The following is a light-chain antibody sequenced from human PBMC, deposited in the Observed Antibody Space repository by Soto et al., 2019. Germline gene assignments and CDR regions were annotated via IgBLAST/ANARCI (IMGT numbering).Light chain of an antibody. Sequence: DIQMTQSPSSLSASVGDRVTITCRASQVISNYLAWFQHRPGKAPKSLIYLASSLQSGVPSRFTGSGFGTDFSLTINILQPEDFATYYCLQYYTYHLTFGQGTRLEIK. V-gene: IGKV1-16*01. CDR1: QVISNY. J-gene: IGKJ5*01. CDR3: LQYYTYHLT. CDR2: LAS.